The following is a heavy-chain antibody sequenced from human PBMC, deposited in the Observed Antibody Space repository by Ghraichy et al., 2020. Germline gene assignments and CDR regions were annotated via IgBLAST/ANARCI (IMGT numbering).Heavy chain of an antibody. Sequence: GSLRLSCAASGFTFSSYWMHWVRQAPGKGLVWVSRINSDGSSTSYADSVKGRFTISRDNAKNTLYLQMNSLRAEDTAVYYCARDEIAAAGPQAVYYYYYGMDVWGQGTTVTVSS. V-gene: IGHV3-74*01. CDR3: ARDEIAAAGPQAVYYYYYGMDV. D-gene: IGHD6-13*01. CDR2: INSDGSST. J-gene: IGHJ6*02. CDR1: GFTFSSYW.